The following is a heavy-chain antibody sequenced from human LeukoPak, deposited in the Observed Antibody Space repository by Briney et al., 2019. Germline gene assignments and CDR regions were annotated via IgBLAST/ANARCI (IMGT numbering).Heavy chain of an antibody. CDR3: AREYGSGLGGIDYFDY. CDR1: GFTFSDYA. D-gene: IGHD3-10*01. CDR2: ISGSGVMT. V-gene: IGHV3-23*01. J-gene: IGHJ4*02. Sequence: GGSLRLSCAASGFTFSDYAKTWVRQAPGKGLEWVATISGSGVMTYYADSVKGRFTVSRDNSKNTLYLQMNSLRAEDTAVYYCAREYGSGLGGIDYFDYWGQGTLVTVSS.